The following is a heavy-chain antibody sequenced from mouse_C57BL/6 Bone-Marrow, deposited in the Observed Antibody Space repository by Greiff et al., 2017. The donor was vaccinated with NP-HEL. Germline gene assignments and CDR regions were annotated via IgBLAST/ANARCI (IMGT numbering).Heavy chain of an antibody. D-gene: IGHD2-5*01. CDR3: AREGYYSNYGWYFDY. CDR1: GYTFTDHT. Sequence: QVQLKESDAELVKPGASVKISCKVSGYTFTDHTIHWMKQRPEQGLEWIGYIYPRDGSTKYNEKFKGKATLTADKSSSTAYMQLNSLTSEDSAVYFCAREGYYSNYGWYFDYWGQGTTLTVSS. CDR2: IYPRDGST. V-gene: IGHV1-78*01. J-gene: IGHJ2*01.